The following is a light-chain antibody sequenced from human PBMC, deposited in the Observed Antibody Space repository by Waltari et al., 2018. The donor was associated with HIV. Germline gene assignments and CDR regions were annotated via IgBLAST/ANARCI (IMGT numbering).Light chain of an antibody. V-gene: IGKV3-11*01. J-gene: IGKJ4*01. CDR3: QQRNTWPLT. CDR2: DTS. Sequence: EIVLTQSPATLSLSPGETATLPCRASQSVGIYLAWYQQKPGQAPRLLIYDTSNRATGIPARFSGSGSGTDFTLTIGSLEPEDFAVYYCQQRNTWPLTCGGGTKVEIK. CDR1: QSVGIY.